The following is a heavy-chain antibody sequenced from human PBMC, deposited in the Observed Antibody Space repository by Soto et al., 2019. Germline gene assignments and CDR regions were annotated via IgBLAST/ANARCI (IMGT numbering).Heavy chain of an antibody. CDR2: ISAYNGNT. Sequence: VKPCSKAPRYTYTSNAISSARQAPKQGLEWMGWISAYNGNTNYAQKLQGRVTMTTDTSTSTAYMELRSLRSDDTAVYYCARDDVAVAGKGWFDPWGQGTLVTVSS. CDR1: RYTYTSNA. J-gene: IGHJ5*02. D-gene: IGHD6-19*01. V-gene: IGHV1-18*01. CDR3: ARDDVAVAGKGWFDP.